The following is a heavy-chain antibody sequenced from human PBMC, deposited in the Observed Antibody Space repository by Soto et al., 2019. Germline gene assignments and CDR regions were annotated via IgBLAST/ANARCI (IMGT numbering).Heavy chain of an antibody. CDR2: IYWDDVQ. CDR1: GFSPSSSGVG. D-gene: IGHD2-15*01. Sequence: QITLKESGPTLVKPTQTLTLTCTISGFSPSSSGVGVGWIRQPPGKSLEWLALIYWDDVQRYSPSLETRLTITKNNFRSQVVLTMTNMDTVDTATYYCAHSPCSGGTCYLFDYWGQGTLVTVSS. J-gene: IGHJ4*02. V-gene: IGHV2-5*02. CDR3: AHSPCSGGTCYLFDY.